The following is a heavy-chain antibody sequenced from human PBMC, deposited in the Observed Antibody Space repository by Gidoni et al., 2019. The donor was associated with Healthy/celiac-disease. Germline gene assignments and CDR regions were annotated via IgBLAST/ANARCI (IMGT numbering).Heavy chain of an antibody. D-gene: IGHD2-2*01. J-gene: IGHJ4*02. CDR2: INAGNGNT. V-gene: IGHV1-3*01. Sequence: QVQLEQSGAEVKKPGASVKVSCKASGYTFTSYAMHWVRQAPGQRLEWMGWINAGNGNTKYSPKFQGRVTITRDTSASTAYMELSSLRSEDTAVYYCARASYQLLLYDYWGQGTLVTVSS. CDR3: ARASYQLLLYDY. CDR1: GYTFTSYA.